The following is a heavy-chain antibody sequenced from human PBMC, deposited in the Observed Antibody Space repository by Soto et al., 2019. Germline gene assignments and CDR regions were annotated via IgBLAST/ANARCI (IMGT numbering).Heavy chain of an antibody. CDR2: IIPIFGTA. CDR3: ARVPYSSVWYNYFDY. V-gene: IGHV1-69*01. J-gene: IGHJ4*02. CDR1: GGTFSSYA. Sequence: QVQLLQPGAEVKKPGSSVKFSCKASGGTFSSYAISWVRQAPGQGREWMGGIIPIFGTANYAQKLQGRVTITADESTSTAHMELSRLRSEDTAVYYCARVPYSSVWYNYFDYWGQGTLVTVSS. D-gene: IGHD6-19*01.